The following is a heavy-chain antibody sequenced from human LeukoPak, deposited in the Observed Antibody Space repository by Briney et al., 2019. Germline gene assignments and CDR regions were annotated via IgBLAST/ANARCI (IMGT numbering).Heavy chain of an antibody. D-gene: IGHD3-3*01. CDR3: ARDSLDYDFWSGYYHAFDI. V-gene: IGHV1-2*02. Sequence: ASVKVSCKASGYTFTGYYMHWVRQAPGQGLEWMGWINPNSGGTNYAQKFQGRVTMTRDTSISTAYMELSRLRSDDTAVYYCARDSLDYDFWSGYYHAFDIWGQGTMVTVSS. J-gene: IGHJ3*02. CDR2: INPNSGGT. CDR1: GYTFTGYY.